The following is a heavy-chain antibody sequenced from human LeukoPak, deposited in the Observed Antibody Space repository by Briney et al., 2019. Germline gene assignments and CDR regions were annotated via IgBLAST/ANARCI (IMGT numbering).Heavy chain of an antibody. CDR2: INHSGST. CDR3: ARVRYSSGWSDY. CDR1: GGSFSGYY. J-gene: IGHJ4*02. D-gene: IGHD6-19*01. V-gene: IGHV4-34*01. Sequence: SETLSLTCAVYGGSFSGYYWSWTRQPPGKGLEWIGEINHSGSTNYNPSLKSRVTISVDTSKNQFSLKLSSVTAADTAVYYCARVRYSSGWSDYWGQGTLITVSS.